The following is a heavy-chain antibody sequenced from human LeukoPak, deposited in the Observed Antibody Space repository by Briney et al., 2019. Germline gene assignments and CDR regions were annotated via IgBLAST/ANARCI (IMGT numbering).Heavy chain of an antibody. CDR2: IYYGGST. J-gene: IGHJ3*02. Sequence: SETLSLTCTVSGGSISSSSYYWGWIRQPPGKGLEWIGSIYYGGSTYCNPSLKSRVTISVDTSKNQFSLKLSSVTAADTAVYYCARTLAAMWPVWAFDIWGQGTMVTVSS. V-gene: IGHV4-39*07. CDR3: ARTLAAMWPVWAFDI. CDR1: GGSISSSSYY. D-gene: IGHD2-2*01.